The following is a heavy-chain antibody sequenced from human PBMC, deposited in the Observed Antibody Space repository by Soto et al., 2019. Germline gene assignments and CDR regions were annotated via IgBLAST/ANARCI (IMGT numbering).Heavy chain of an antibody. CDR2: TNTGGTT. J-gene: IGHJ6*02. V-gene: IGHV3-53*02. Sequence: EVQVLATGGGLIQPGGSLRLSCAASGFTVNSNYMSWVRQAPGEGLQWFSITNTGGTTYYADSVKGRFTVSRDNSKNTLYLQMNSLRAEDTAVYYCAKGDGFILAVWGQGTTVSVSS. CDR3: AKGDGFILAV. CDR1: GFTVNSNY. D-gene: IGHD1-26*01.